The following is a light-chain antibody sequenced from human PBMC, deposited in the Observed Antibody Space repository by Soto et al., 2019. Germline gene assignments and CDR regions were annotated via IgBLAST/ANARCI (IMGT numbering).Light chain of an antibody. CDR1: QSISSW. V-gene: IGKV1-5*03. CDR2: KAS. CDR3: QQYNSYWT. Sequence: DIQMTQSPSTLSASVGDRVTITCRASQSISSWLAWYQQTPGKAPKLLIYKASSLESGVPSRFSGSGSGTEFTLTISSLQTDDFATYDCQQYNSYWTFGQGTKVEIK. J-gene: IGKJ1*01.